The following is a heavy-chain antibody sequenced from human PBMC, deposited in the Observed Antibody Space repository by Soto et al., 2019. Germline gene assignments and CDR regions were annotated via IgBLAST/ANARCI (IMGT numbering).Heavy chain of an antibody. D-gene: IGHD4-17*01. J-gene: IGHJ4*02. CDR3: ARDPDYGDYWGYFFDS. CDR2: INPTRGGT. Sequence: QVQLVQSGAEVKKPGASVQVSCKTSGYTFAAYYIHWIRQATGQGLEWMGWINPTRGGTVYAQNFQDRVTMTRDTSISTAYMELRRLNSDDTAVYYCARDPDYGDYWGYFFDSWGQGTPVTVSS. V-gene: IGHV1-2*02. CDR1: GYTFAAYY.